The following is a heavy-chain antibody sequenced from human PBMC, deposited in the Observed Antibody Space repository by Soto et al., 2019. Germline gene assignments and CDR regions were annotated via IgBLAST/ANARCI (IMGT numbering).Heavy chain of an antibody. CDR2: ISYDGNRK. Sequence: QLQLLESGGGVVQPGRSLRLSCAASGFTFSSYGMHWARQAPGEGLEWVAVISYDGNRKYYADSVKGRFTISRDFSKNTVDLHMNSLRVEDTAVYFCARKGYGGRWSLDYWGQGILVTVSS. CDR3: ARKGYGGRWSLDY. J-gene: IGHJ4*02. V-gene: IGHV3-30*03. D-gene: IGHD2-15*01. CDR1: GFTFSSYG.